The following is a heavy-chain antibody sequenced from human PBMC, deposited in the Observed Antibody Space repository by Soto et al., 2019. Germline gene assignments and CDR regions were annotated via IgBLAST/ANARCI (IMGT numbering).Heavy chain of an antibody. J-gene: IGHJ6*03. Sequence: GGSLRLSCAASGFTFSTYAMSWVRQAPGKGLEWVSGISGIGGSTYDTDSVKGRFTISRDNSKNTLYLQMNSLRAEDTAVYYCAKGSYCSSTSCYYYYMDVWGKGTTVTVSS. D-gene: IGHD2-2*01. CDR2: ISGIGGST. CDR1: GFTFSTYA. CDR3: AKGSYCSSTSCYYYYMDV. V-gene: IGHV3-23*01.